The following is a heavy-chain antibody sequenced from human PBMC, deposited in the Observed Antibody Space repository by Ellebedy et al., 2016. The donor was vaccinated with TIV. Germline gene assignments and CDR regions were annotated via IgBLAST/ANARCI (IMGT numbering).Heavy chain of an antibody. Sequence: ASVKVSCKASGYTFTSYFLCWVRQAPGQGLEWMGIINPTSGSSNYAQKFQGRVTMTRDTSTSTVYMDLSSLRSEDTAVYYCARGDNYYYDSSGYYYSYWGQGTPVTVSS. CDR3: ARGDNYYYDSSGYYYSY. CDR2: INPTSGSS. D-gene: IGHD3-22*01. V-gene: IGHV1-46*01. CDR1: GYTFTSYF. J-gene: IGHJ4*02.